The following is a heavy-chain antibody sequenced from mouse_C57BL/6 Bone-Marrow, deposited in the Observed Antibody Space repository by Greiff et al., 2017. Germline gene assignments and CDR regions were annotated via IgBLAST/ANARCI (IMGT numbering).Heavy chain of an antibody. V-gene: IGHV1-82*01. D-gene: IGHD2-1*01. J-gene: IGHJ3*01. Sequence: VQLQQSGPELVKPGASVKISCKASGYAFSSSWMNWVKQRPGKGLEWIGRIYPGDGDTNYNGKFKGKATLTADKSSSTAYMQLSSLTSEDSAVYFCAFYGNYFAYWGQGTLVTVSA. CDR2: IYPGDGDT. CDR1: GYAFSSSW. CDR3: AFYGNYFAY.